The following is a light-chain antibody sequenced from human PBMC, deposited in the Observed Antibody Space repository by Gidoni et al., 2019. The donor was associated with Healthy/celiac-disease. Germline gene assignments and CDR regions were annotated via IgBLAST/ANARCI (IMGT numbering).Light chain of an antibody. CDR1: QSVNSN. V-gene: IGKV3-15*01. CDR3: QQYNNWPPLT. J-gene: IGKJ1*01. Sequence: ELVITQYPATLSVSPGERATLSCRASQSVNSNLAWYQQKPGQAPRLLIYGASTRATGIPARFSGSGSGTEFTLTISSLQSEDFAVYYCQQYNNWPPLTFGQGTKVEIK. CDR2: GAS.